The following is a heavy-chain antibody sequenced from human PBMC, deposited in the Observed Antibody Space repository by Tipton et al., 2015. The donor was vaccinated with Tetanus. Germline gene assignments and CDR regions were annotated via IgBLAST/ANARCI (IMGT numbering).Heavy chain of an antibody. CDR1: IGSINSGSYH. V-gene: IGHV4-39*07. J-gene: IGHJ4*02. Sequence: LRLSCAVSIGSINSGSYHWDWIRQPPGQGLEWIGEIHPSGSANSNPSLNSRVTISVDTSKNQFSLRLTSVTAADTAVYYCARGEDTYKSGNYWGQGTLVTVSS. D-gene: IGHD5-24*01. CDR2: IHPSGSA. CDR3: ARGEDTYKSGNY.